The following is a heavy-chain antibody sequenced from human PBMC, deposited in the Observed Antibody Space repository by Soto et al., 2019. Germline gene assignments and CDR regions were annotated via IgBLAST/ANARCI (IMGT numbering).Heavy chain of an antibody. V-gene: IGHV4-59*01. CDR3: ARDLWGYCGTDCYPLDV. J-gene: IGHJ6*02. CDR1: GGSLSRYY. D-gene: IGHD2-21*02. Sequence: ETLYLRCTVSGGSLSRYYWRCIRRLPGKVLEWIGHMYNTGSTVYNPSFKSRVTLSVDTSKNQFSLKLNSVTVADTAVYYCARDLWGYCGTDCYPLDVWVQGTTVT. CDR2: MYNTGST.